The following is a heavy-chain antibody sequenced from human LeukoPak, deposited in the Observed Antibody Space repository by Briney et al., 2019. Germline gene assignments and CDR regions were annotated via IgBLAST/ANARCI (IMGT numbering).Heavy chain of an antibody. CDR3: AKDLASLYDAFDI. V-gene: IGHV3-43*02. J-gene: IGHJ3*02. CDR1: GFTFDDYA. CDR2: ISGDGGRT. Sequence: GGSLRLSCAASGFTFDDYAMDWVGQAPGKGLEWVSLISGDGGRTFYADSVKGRFTISRDNSKNSLYLQMNSLRTEDTALYYCAKDLASLYDAFDIWGQGTMVTVSS.